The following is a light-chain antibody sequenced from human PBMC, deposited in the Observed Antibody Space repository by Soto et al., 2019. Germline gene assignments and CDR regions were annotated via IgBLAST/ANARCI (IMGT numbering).Light chain of an antibody. CDR2: GAS. V-gene: IGKV3-20*01. CDR1: QTVRSS. J-gene: IGKJ1*01. Sequence: DIVLTQSPGTLSLSPGERATLPCRASQTVRSSLAWYQQKPGQAPRLLISGASSRAADIPDRFSGSGSGTDFTLTINRLEPEDFAVYYCQQYGGSPRTFGQGTKVDIK. CDR3: QQYGGSPRT.